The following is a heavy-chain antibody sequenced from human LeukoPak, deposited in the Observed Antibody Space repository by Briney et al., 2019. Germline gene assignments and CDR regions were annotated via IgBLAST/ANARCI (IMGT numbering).Heavy chain of an antibody. Sequence: PSETLSLTCTVSGGSISSGGYYWSWIRQHPGKGLEWIGYIYYSGSTYYNPSLKSRVTISVDTSKNQFSLKLSSVTAVDTAVYYCAREYRAARPFLYFDYWGQGTLVTVSS. CDR3: AREYRAARPFLYFDY. CDR2: IYYSGST. D-gene: IGHD6-6*01. CDR1: GGSISSGGYY. V-gene: IGHV4-31*03. J-gene: IGHJ4*02.